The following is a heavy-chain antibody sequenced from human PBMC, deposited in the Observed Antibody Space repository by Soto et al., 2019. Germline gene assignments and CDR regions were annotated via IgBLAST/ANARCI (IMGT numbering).Heavy chain of an antibody. V-gene: IGHV4-34*01. CDR3: ARALRYYYXSSGYYGRARGYYGMDV. J-gene: IGHJ6*02. CDR2: INHSGST. D-gene: IGHD3-22*01. Sequence: NPSETLSLTCAVYGGSFSGYYWSWIRQPPGKGLEWIGEINHSGSTNYNPSLKSRVTISVDTSKNQFSLKLSSVTAADTAVYYCARALRYYYXSSGYYGRARGYYGMDVWGQGTTVTVSS. CDR1: GGSFSGYY.